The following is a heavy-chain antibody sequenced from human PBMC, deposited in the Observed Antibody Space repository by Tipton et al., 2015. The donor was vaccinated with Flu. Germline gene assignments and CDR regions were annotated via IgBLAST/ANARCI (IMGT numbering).Heavy chain of an antibody. CDR2: IYHSGST. CDR3: ARARPTIRMAVDYFDY. V-gene: IGHV4-30-2*01. Sequence: TLSLTCAVSGGSISSGGYSWNWIRQPPGKGLEWIGYIYHSGSTYYNPSLKSRVTISVDRSKNQFSLKLGSVTAADTAVYYCARARPTIRMAVDYFDYWGQGTLVTVSS. D-gene: IGHD2-21*01. J-gene: IGHJ4*02. CDR1: GGSISSGGYS.